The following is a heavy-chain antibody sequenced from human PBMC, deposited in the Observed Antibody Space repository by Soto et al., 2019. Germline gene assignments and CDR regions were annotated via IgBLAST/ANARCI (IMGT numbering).Heavy chain of an antibody. CDR1: GGSISSGDYY. J-gene: IGHJ5*02. V-gene: IGHV4-30-4*01. D-gene: IGHD6-13*01. CDR3: ASHSSSWTMFGFDP. CDR2: IYYSGST. Sequence: SETLSLTCTVSGGSISSGDYYWSWIRQPPGKGLEWIGYIYYSGSTYYNPSLKSRVTISVDTSKNQFSLKLSSVTAADTAVYYCASHSSSWTMFGFDPWGQGTLVTVSS.